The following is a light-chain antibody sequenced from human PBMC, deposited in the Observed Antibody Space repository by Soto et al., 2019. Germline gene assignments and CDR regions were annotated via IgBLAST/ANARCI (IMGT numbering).Light chain of an antibody. J-gene: IGLJ2*01. V-gene: IGLV2-14*01. CDR2: DVS. Sequence: QSVLTQPASVSGSPGQSITISCTGTSSDVGGYNYVSWYQQHPGKAPKLMIYDVSNRPSGVSNRFSGSKSGNTASLTISGLQAEDEADYYCSSYTSISTGVFGGGTKVTVL. CDR3: SSYTSISTGV. CDR1: SSDVGGYNY.